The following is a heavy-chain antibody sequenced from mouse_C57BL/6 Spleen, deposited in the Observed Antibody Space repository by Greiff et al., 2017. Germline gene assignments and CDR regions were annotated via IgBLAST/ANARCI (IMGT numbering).Heavy chain of an antibody. Sequence: EVMLVEPGGGLVQPGGSLKLSCAASGFTFSDYYMYWVRQTPEKRLEWVAYISNGGGSTYYPDTVKGRFTITRDNAENTPYLQMSRLKSEDTAKYYGASRGVTAVVGDYFEDWGQGTTLTVDS. D-gene: IGHD1-1*01. J-gene: IGHJ2*01. CDR3: ASRGVTAVVGDYFED. CDR2: ISNGGGST. CDR1: GFTFSDYY. V-gene: IGHV5-12*01.